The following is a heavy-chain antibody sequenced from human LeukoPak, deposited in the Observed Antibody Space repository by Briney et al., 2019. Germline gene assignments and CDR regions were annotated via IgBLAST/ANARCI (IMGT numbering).Heavy chain of an antibody. CDR2: IIPIFGIA. D-gene: IGHD1-26*01. CDR3: ASPKLERYSGSPYY. Sequence: SVKVSCKASGGTFSGYAISWVRQAPGQGLEWMGRIIPIFGIANYAQKFQGRVTITADKSTSTAYMELSSLRSEDTAVYYCASPKLERYSGSPYYWGQGTLVTVSS. J-gene: IGHJ4*02. CDR1: GGTFSGYA. V-gene: IGHV1-69*04.